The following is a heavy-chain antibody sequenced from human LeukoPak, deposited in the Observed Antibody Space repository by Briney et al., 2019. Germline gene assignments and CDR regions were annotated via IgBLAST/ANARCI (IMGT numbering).Heavy chain of an antibody. Sequence: GGSLRLSCAASGFTFSSYSMNWVRQAPGKGLEWVSYISSSSSTIYYADSVKGRFTISRDNAKNSLHLQMNSLRDEDTAVYYCARDSHSSGYYPDYWGQGTLVTVSS. CDR3: ARDSHSSGYYPDY. D-gene: IGHD3-22*01. V-gene: IGHV3-48*02. CDR2: ISSSSSTI. J-gene: IGHJ4*02. CDR1: GFTFSSYS.